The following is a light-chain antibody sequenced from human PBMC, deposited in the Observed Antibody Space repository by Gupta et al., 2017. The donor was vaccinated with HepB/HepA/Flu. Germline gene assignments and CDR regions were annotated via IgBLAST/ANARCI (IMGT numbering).Light chain of an antibody. CDR2: GAS. CDR3: QQYGSSQGA. Sequence: ELVLTQSPGTLSLSPGERANLSCRASQTVSSSYLAWYQQKPGQAPRLLIYGASSRATGIPDRVSGSGSGTDFTLTISRLEPEDFAVYHCQQYGSSQGAFGGGTKVEIK. J-gene: IGKJ4*01. CDR1: QTVSSSY. V-gene: IGKV3-20*01.